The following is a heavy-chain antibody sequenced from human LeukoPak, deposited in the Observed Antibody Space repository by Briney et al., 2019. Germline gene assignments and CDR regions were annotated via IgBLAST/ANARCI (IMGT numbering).Heavy chain of an antibody. CDR1: GFTFSDFA. D-gene: IGHD4-17*01. J-gene: IGHJ3*02. CDR2: ITRVSTYI. Sequence: GASLRLSCAASGFTFSDFAMNWVRQTPGKGLEWVSSITRVSTYIYYAESVQGRFTISRDNHKDLLYLQLNSLRGDDTGIYYCTRDRNDYGDPDAFDIWGQGTVVTVSS. V-gene: IGHV3-21*01. CDR3: TRDRNDYGDPDAFDI.